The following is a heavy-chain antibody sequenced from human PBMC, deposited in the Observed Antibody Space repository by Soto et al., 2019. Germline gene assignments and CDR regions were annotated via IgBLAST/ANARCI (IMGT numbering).Heavy chain of an antibody. Sequence: EEQLVESGGGLVQPGGSLRLSCAASGFTFSSYWMHWVRQAPGKGLVWVSRINPGGSITAYADSVKGRFSISRDNAKNTLYLQKSRLRGDDTAVYYCERVPTVKYGVWNYCGQGTLVTVSS. D-gene: IGHD2-8*01. CDR3: ERVPTVKYGVWNY. J-gene: IGHJ4*02. CDR2: INPGGSIT. CDR1: GFTFSSYW. V-gene: IGHV3-74*01.